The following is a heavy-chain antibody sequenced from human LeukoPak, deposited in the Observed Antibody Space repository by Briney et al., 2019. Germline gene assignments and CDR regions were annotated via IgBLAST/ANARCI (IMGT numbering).Heavy chain of an antibody. CDR1: GGSFSGYY. V-gene: IGHV4-34*01. J-gene: IGHJ4*02. CDR2: INHSGST. Sequence: PSETLSLTCAVYGGSFSGYYWSWLRQPPGKGLEWIGEINHSGSTNYNPSLKSRVTISVDTSKNQFSLKLSSVTAADTAVYYCARVRGGRYYYDSSGYLSFDYWGQGTLVTVSS. CDR3: ARVRGGRYYYDSSGYLSFDY. D-gene: IGHD3-22*01.